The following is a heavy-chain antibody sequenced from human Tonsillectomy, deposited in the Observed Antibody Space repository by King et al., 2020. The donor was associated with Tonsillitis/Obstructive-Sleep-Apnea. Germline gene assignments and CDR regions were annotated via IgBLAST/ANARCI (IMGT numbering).Heavy chain of an antibody. CDR2: ISYDGRDK. CDR3: AREDYKNYDGYYFDY. D-gene: IGHD4-11*01. Sequence: HVQLVESGGGVVQPGRSLRLSCAASGFIFSNYAMHWVRQAPGKGLEWVAVISYDGRDKYYTDSVKGRFTISRDNSKNTLYLQINSLRAEDTAVYYCAREDYKNYDGYYFDYWGQGTLVTVSS. CDR1: GFIFSNYA. V-gene: IGHV3-30*04. J-gene: IGHJ4*02.